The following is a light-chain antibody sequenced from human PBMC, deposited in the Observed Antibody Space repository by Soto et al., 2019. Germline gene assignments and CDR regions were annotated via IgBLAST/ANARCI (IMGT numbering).Light chain of an antibody. Sequence: DIQMTQSPSSVSASIGDTVTTTCRASQDINVYLNWYQQKPGEVPKLLIYSASSLHSGVPSRFTGSGSETDFTLTIRSLQPEDFATYYCQHACVAPYSFGQGTKV. J-gene: IGKJ2*03. V-gene: IGKV1-39*01. CDR1: QDINVY. CDR2: SAS. CDR3: QHACVAPYS.